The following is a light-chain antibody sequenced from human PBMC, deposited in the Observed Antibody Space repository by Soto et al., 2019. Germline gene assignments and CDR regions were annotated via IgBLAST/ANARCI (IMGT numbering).Light chain of an antibody. V-gene: IGKV2-28*01. J-gene: IGKJ2*01. CDR2: LGS. Sequence: DIVMTQSPLSLPVTPGEPASISCRSSQSLLHSNGYNYLHWYLQKPGQSPHLLIYLGSNRASGVPDRFSGSGSGTEFTVKISRVEAEDVGVYFSMQGLQLSPTFGQGTKREIK. CDR1: QSLLHSNGYNY. CDR3: MQGLQLSPT.